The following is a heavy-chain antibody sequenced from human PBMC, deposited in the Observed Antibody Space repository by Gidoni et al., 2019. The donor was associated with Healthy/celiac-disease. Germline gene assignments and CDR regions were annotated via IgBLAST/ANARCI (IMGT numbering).Heavy chain of an antibody. V-gene: IGHV4-31*03. CDR1: GGSLSSGGYY. Sequence: QVQLQESGPGLVKPSQTLSLTCTVSGGSLSSGGYYLTWIRQHPGKGLEWIGYIYYSGSTYYNPSLKRRVTISVDTSKNQFSLKLSSVTAADTAVYYCARGLNWDVVVTEASWFDPWGQGTLVTVSS. D-gene: IGHD2-21*02. CDR3: ARGLNWDVVVTEASWFDP. CDR2: IYYSGST. J-gene: IGHJ5*02.